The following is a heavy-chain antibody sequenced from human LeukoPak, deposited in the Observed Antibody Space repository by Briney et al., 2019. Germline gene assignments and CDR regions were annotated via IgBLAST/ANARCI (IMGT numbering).Heavy chain of an antibody. D-gene: IGHD1-26*01. J-gene: IGHJ4*02. CDR2: IYSGGST. Sequence: RLXXAAXXFTVSSNYMSWVRQAPGKXXEWVSVIYSGGSTYYADSVKGRFTISRDNSKNTLYLQMNSLRAEDTAVYYCARDGMGYYFDYWGQGTLVTVSS. CDR3: ARDGMGYYFDY. V-gene: IGHV3-53*05. CDR1: XFTVSSNY.